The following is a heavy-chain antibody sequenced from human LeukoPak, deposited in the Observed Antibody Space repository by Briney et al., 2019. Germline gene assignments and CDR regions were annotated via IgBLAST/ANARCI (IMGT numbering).Heavy chain of an antibody. V-gene: IGHV4-59*01. Sequence: PSETLSLTCTVSGGSINTYYWSWIRQPPRKGLQYIGYVYNIGRPNYNPSLKSRVSMSGDASKNQFSLKLSSVTAADTAVYYCARERPISRDFDYWGQGILVTVSS. J-gene: IGHJ4*02. CDR2: VYNIGRP. CDR1: GGSINTYY. CDR3: ARERPISRDFDY.